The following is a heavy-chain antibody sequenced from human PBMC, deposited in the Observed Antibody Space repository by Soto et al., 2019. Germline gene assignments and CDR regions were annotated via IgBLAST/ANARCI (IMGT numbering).Heavy chain of an antibody. CDR2: ISYDGSNK. D-gene: IGHD3-22*01. V-gene: IGHV3-30-3*01. CDR3: ARAGGGAYDSSGYYSGPDAFEI. Sequence: QVQLVESGGGVVQPGRSLRLSCAASGFTFSSYAMHWARQAPGKGLEWVAVISYDGSNKYYADSVKGRFTISRDNSKNTLYPQMNSLRAEDTAVYYCARAGGGAYDSSGYYSGPDAFEIWGQGTMVTVSS. J-gene: IGHJ3*02. CDR1: GFTFSSYA.